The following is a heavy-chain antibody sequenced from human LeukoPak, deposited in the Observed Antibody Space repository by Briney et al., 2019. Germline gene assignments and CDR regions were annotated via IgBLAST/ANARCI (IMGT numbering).Heavy chain of an antibody. D-gene: IGHD3-22*01. CDR2: LYSDGTT. J-gene: IGHJ3*02. Sequence: GGSLRLSCAASRFTVSSNYMGWVRQAPGKGLEWVSVLYSDGTTYYADSVKGRFTISRDNSQNTLYLQLDSLRAEDTAVYYCARLYDRSAYGAFDIWGQGTMVTVSS. V-gene: IGHV3-66*02. CDR3: ARLYDRSAYGAFDI. CDR1: RFTVSSNY.